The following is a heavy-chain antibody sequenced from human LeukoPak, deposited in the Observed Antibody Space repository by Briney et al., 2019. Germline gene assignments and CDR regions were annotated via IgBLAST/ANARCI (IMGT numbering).Heavy chain of an antibody. Sequence: GESLKISCEASGNIFTNYWIGWVRQMPGKGLKWMGIIYPDDSDTRYSPSFQGQVTISADKSISTAYLQWSSLAASDTAVYYCATSARDSGWRGYFDYWGQGTLVTVSS. CDR3: ATSARDSGWRGYFDY. CDR2: IYPDDSDT. D-gene: IGHD6-19*01. J-gene: IGHJ4*02. V-gene: IGHV5-51*01. CDR1: GNIFTNYW.